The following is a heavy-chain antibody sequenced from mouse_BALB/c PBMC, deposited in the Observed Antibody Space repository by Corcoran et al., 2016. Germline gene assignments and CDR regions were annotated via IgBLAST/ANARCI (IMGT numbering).Heavy chain of an antibody. D-gene: IGHD1-1*01. CDR3: ARFEDYSGSSY. V-gene: IGHV1-19*01. J-gene: IGHJ2*01. CDR2: VNPYNGGT. CDR1: GYTFTDYY. Sequence: EVQLQQSGPELVKPGASVKMSCKASGYTFTDYYMDWVKQSHGESFEWIGRVNPYNGGTSYNQKFKGKATLTVDKSSSTAYMELNSLTSEDSAVYYCARFEDYSGSSYWGQGTTLTVSS.